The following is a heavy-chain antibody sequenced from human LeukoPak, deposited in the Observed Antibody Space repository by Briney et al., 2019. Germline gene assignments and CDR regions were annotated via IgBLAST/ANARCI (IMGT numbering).Heavy chain of an antibody. V-gene: IGHV4-59*11. Sequence: SETLSLTCTVSGGSISSHYWSWIRQPPGKGLEWIGYIFYSGSTNCNPSLKSRVTMSVDTSKNQFSLKLSSVTAADTAVYYCARDHLDSSSWYWFDPWGQGTLVTVSS. J-gene: IGHJ5*02. CDR2: IFYSGST. CDR3: ARDHLDSSSWYWFDP. D-gene: IGHD6-13*01. CDR1: GGSISSHY.